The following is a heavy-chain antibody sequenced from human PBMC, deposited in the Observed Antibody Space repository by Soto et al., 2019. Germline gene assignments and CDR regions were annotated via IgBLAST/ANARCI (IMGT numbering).Heavy chain of an antibody. CDR3: ARHNYGSGSTYFDY. CDR1: GGSISGYY. Sequence: QMQLQESGPGLVKPSETLSLTCTVSGGSISGYYWSWIRQPPGKGLEWIGYIYYSGSTNYNPSLKSRVTXSVXTXTNQFSLKLNSMTAADTAVYYCARHNYGSGSTYFDYWGQGTLVTVSS. J-gene: IGHJ4*02. CDR2: IYYSGST. D-gene: IGHD3-10*01. V-gene: IGHV4-59*08.